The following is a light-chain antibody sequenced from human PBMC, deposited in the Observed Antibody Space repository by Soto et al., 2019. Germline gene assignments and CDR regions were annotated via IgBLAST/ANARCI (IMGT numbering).Light chain of an antibody. CDR1: QGISSW. J-gene: IGKJ4*01. CDR2: AAS. V-gene: IGKV1-12*01. CDR3: QQANSFPLT. Sequence: DIQMTQSPSSVSASVGDRVTITCRASQGISSWLAWYQHKPGTAPKLLIYAASSLQSGVPSRFSGSGSGTDFRLTISSLQPEDFATYYCQQANSFPLTSGGGTKVEIK.